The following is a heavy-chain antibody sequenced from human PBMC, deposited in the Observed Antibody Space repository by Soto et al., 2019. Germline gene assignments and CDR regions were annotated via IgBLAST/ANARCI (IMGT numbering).Heavy chain of an antibody. CDR1: GFAFRGYN. Sequence: EVQLVESGGGLVKPGGSLTLSCAGSGFAFRGYNMNWVRQPPGKGPEWVASISSGSRNIYYADSVRGRLTISRDNAKDSLDLQMDSLRAEDSAVYYCASATVVAGTFDFWGQGTLLTVSS. CDR2: ISSGSRNI. J-gene: IGHJ4*02. D-gene: IGHD2-15*01. CDR3: ASATVVAGTFDF. V-gene: IGHV3-21*01.